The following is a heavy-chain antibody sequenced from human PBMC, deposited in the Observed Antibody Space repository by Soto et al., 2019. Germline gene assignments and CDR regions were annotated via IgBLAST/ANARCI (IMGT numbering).Heavy chain of an antibody. Sequence: LSCAASGFTFSSYSMNWVRQAPGKGLEWVSSISSSSSYIYYADSVKGRFTISRDNAKNSLYLQMNSLRAEDTAVYYCARVEAARLYLGMDVWGQGTTVTVSS. D-gene: IGHD6-6*01. V-gene: IGHV3-21*01. CDR1: GFTFSSYS. J-gene: IGHJ6*02. CDR2: ISSSSSYI. CDR3: ARVEAARLYLGMDV.